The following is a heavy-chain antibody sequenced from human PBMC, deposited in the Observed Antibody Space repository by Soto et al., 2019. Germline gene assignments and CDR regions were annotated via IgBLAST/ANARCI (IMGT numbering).Heavy chain of an antibody. CDR2: IRAYNTDT. CDR3: ARGHGVIIGAMDV. Sequence: GASVKVSCKSSGYRFETYAMSWVRQAPGQGLEWMGWIRAYNTDTYYAQKFQDRVTMTTDTSTGTAYMELRSLRSDDTAVYYCARGHGVIIGAMDVWGQGTTVTVS. V-gene: IGHV1-18*01. J-gene: IGHJ6*02. D-gene: IGHD3-3*01. CDR1: GYRFETYA.